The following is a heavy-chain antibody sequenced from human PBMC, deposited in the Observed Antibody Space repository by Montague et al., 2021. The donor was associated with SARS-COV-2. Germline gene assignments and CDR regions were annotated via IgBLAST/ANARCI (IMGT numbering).Heavy chain of an antibody. J-gene: IGHJ6*02. CDR1: GDSISTSQYY. V-gene: IGHV4-39*01. CDR2: IYYSGST. D-gene: IGHD5-12*01. CDR3: ASLIIVARADHYYGTDV. Sequence: SETLSLTCTVSGDSISTSQYYWGWIRQPPGKGLEWIGTIYYSGSTYYNPSLKSRVTISEDTSKNQFSLRLSSVTAADTAVYHCASLIIVARADHYYGTDVWGRGTTVTVSS.